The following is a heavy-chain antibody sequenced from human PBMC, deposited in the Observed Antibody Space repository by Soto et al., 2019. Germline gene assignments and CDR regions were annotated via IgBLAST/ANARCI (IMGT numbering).Heavy chain of an antibody. CDR3: ARLLSYSSSPHSPPGHYYYMDV. D-gene: IGHD6-6*01. CDR2: INAGNGNT. J-gene: IGHJ6*03. V-gene: IGHV1-3*01. Sequence: GASVKVSCKASGYTFTSYAMHWVRQAPGQRLEWMGWINAGNGNTKYSQKFQGRVTITRDTSASTAYMELSSLRSEDTAVYYCARLLSYSSSPHSPPGHYYYMDVWGKGTTVTVSS. CDR1: GYTFTSYA.